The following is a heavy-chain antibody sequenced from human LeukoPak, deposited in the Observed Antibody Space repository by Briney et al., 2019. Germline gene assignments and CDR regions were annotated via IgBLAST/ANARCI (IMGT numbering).Heavy chain of an antibody. V-gene: IGHV1-18*01. D-gene: IGHD3-22*01. Sequence: ASVKVSCKASGYTFTNYGISWVRQAPGQGLEWMGWISAYNGNTNYALKLQGRVTMTTDTSTSTAYMELRSLRSDDTAVYYCARDPPTYYYDSSGRTFDYWGQGTLVTVSS. CDR2: ISAYNGNT. CDR1: GYTFTNYG. J-gene: IGHJ4*02. CDR3: ARDPPTYYYDSSGRTFDY.